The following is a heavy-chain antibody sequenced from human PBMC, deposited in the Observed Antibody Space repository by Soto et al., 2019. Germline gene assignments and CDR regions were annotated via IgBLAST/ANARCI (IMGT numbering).Heavy chain of an antibody. V-gene: IGHV1-18*01. J-gene: IGHJ6*02. Sequence: ASVKVSCKASGYTFTSYGISWVRQAPGQGLEWMGWISAYNGNTNYAQKLQGRVTMTTDTSTSTAYMELRSLRSDDTAVYYCARVLYDYVWGSPNYYYGMDVWGQ. CDR2: ISAYNGNT. CDR1: GYTFTSYG. D-gene: IGHD3-16*01. CDR3: ARVLYDYVWGSPNYYYGMDV.